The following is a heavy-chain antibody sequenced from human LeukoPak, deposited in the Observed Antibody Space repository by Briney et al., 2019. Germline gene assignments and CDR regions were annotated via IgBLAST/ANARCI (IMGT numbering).Heavy chain of an antibody. D-gene: IGHD6-13*01. Sequence: PSETLSLTCTISGGSISSSSYYWGWIRQPPGRGLEWIGEINHSGSTNYNPSLKSRVTISVDTSKNQFSLKLSSVTAADTAVYYCARQLAAVNFDYWGQGTLVTVSS. J-gene: IGHJ4*02. CDR3: ARQLAAVNFDY. CDR1: GGSISSSSYY. V-gene: IGHV4-39*01. CDR2: INHSGST.